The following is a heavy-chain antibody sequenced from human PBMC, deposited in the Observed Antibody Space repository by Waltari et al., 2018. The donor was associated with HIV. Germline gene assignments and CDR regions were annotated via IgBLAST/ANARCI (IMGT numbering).Heavy chain of an antibody. CDR1: GFQFRDAW. CDR2: SKSEANGKTV. CDR3: SWDDKAVFDY. J-gene: IGHJ3*01. V-gene: IGHV3-15*01. D-gene: IGHD1-26*01. Sequence: EVQLVESGGDLEKAGGSLRLSCAAAGFQFRDAWMGGVRQPPVGAMQGIGTSKSEANGKTVDYLEALKRRFTISRDDSKEMSYLKIDGLKTDDTATYFCSWDDKAVFDYWGLGTTVIVSS.